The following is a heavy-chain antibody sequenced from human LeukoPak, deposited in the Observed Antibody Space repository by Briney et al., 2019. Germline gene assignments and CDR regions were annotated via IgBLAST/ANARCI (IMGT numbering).Heavy chain of an antibody. D-gene: IGHD6-13*01. CDR2: INHSGST. J-gene: IGHJ4*02. Sequence: PSETLSLTCAVYGGSFSGYYWSWIRQPPGKGLEWIGEINHSGSTNYNPSLKSRVTISVDTSKNQFSLKLSSVTAADTAVYYCARKYSSSWYVPRAFFDYWGQGTLVTVSS. CDR1: GGSFSGYY. CDR3: ARKYSSSWYVPRAFFDY. V-gene: IGHV4-34*01.